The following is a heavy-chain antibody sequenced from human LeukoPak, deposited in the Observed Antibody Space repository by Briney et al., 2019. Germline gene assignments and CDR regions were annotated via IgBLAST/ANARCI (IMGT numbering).Heavy chain of an antibody. Sequence: GASVKVSCKASGYTFTSYAVHCVSRAPGQSLECMGYINDRDGNTQYSQEFQGRVTITRDTSASIVYMELSSLRSEDMAFYYCARERGEFDGSYFLDYWGQGTLVTVSS. CDR2: INDRDGNT. CDR3: ARERGEFDGSYFLDY. CDR1: GYTFTSYA. J-gene: IGHJ4*02. V-gene: IGHV1-3*03. D-gene: IGHD1-26*01.